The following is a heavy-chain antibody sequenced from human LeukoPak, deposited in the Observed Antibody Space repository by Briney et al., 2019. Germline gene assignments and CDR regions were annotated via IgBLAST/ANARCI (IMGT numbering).Heavy chain of an antibody. CDR2: IYPSGNT. V-gene: IGHV4-4*07. D-gene: IGHD3-10*01. CDR1: GGSISSYF. Sequence: SETLSLTCTVSGGSISSYFWSWVRQPAGKGLEWIGRIYPSGNTNYNPSLKSRVTLSVDTSKTQFSLRLSSVTAADTAVYYCAREDSGSYYNYYYFYMDVWGKGTTVTISS. CDR3: AREDSGSYYNYYYFYMDV. J-gene: IGHJ6*03.